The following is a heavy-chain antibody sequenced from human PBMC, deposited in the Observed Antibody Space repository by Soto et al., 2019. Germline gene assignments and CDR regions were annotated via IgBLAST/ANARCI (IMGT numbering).Heavy chain of an antibody. CDR1: GFTFSSYD. Sequence: GGSLGLSCAASGFTFSSYDMQWVRQATGKGLEWVSAIGTAGDTYYPGSVKGRFTISRENAKNSLYLQMNSLRAGDTAVYYCARSPPGGYHYYYGMDVWGQGTTVTGSS. D-gene: IGHD3-22*01. V-gene: IGHV3-13*04. CDR3: ARSPPGGYHYYYGMDV. CDR2: IGTAGDT. J-gene: IGHJ6*02.